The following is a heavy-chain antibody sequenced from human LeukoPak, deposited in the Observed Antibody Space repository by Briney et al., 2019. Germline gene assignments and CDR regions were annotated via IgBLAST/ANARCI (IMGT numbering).Heavy chain of an antibody. V-gene: IGHV4-34*01. CDR1: GGSFSGYY. D-gene: IGHD3-10*01. Sequence: PSETLSLTCAVYGGSFSGYYWSWIRQPPGKGLEWIGEINHSGSTNYNPSLKSRVTISVDTSKNQFSLKLSSVTAADTAVYYCARTMVRFLTYYQYGMDVWGQGTTVTVSS. CDR3: ARTMVRFLTYYQYGMDV. CDR2: INHSGST. J-gene: IGHJ6*02.